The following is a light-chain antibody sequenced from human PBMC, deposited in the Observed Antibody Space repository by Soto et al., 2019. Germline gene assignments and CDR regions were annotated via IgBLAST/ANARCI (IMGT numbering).Light chain of an antibody. Sequence: EIVMTQSPATLSVSPGERATLSCRASQSISSNLAWYQQKNGQTPRLLIYGASTRAAGIPARFSGSGSGTDFTLTISSLQSEDFAVYYCQQYNIWPPFSFGPGTKVDIK. CDR1: QSISSN. CDR3: QQYNIWPPFS. CDR2: GAS. V-gene: IGKV3-15*01. J-gene: IGKJ3*01.